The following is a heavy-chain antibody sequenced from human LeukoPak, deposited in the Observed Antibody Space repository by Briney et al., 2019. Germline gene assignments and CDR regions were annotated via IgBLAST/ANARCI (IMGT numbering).Heavy chain of an antibody. CDR1: GFTFSSYG. CDR3: VRGAGNYKEFYYYYGLDV. Sequence: GGSLRLSCAASGFTFSSYGMHWVRQAPGRGLEWVAAISYCGGNKDYGDFVKGRFTISRDNSKETLYLQMNSLTAEDTAVYFCVRGAGNYKEFYYYYGLDVWGKGTTVTVSS. J-gene: IGHJ6*04. D-gene: IGHD3-9*01. V-gene: IGHV3-30*03. CDR2: ISYCGGNK.